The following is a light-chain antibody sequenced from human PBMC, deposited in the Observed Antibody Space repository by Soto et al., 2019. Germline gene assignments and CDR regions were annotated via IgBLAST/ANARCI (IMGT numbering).Light chain of an antibody. J-gene: IGKJ5*01. CDR2: DAS. CDR1: RSVSSY. CDR3: QQRSNWPIT. V-gene: IGKV3-11*01. Sequence: EIVLKQSPATLSLSPGESATVSCRATRSVSSYLAWYQQKPGQAPRLLIYDASSRPTDIPARFSGSGSGTDFTLTISSLEPEDFALYYCQQRSNWPITFGQGTRLEIK.